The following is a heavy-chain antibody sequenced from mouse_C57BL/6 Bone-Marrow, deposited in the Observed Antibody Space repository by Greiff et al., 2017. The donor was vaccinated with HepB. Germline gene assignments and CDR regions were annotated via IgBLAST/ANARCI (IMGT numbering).Heavy chain of an antibody. CDR3: ARSSYGWFAY. D-gene: IGHD1-1*01. CDR1: GYSITSGYY. V-gene: IGHV3-6*01. Sequence: EVKLLESGPGLVKPSQSLSLTCSVTGYSITSGYYWNWIRQFPGNKLEWMGYISYDGSNNYNPSLKNRISITRDTSKNQFFLKLNSVTTEDTATYYCARSSYGWFAYWGQGTLVTVSA. CDR2: ISYDGSN. J-gene: IGHJ3*01.